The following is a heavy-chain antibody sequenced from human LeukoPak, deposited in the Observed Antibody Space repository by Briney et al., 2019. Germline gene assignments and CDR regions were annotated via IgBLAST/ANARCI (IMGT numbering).Heavy chain of an antibody. J-gene: IGHJ3*02. CDR2: IRYDESNK. CDR3: ARDQGKQRSSHFGHDAFDI. D-gene: IGHD6-13*01. V-gene: IGHV3-30*02. CDR1: GFIFRDSG. Sequence: GGSLRLSRAASGFIFRDSGMHWVRQAPGKGLEWVAFIRYDESNKYYADSVKGRFTISRDNSKNKLYLQMNSLRAEDTAVYYCARDQGKQRSSHFGHDAFDIWGQGTMVTVSS.